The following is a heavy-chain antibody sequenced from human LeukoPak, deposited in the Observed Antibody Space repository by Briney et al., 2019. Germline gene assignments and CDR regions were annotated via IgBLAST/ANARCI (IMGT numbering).Heavy chain of an antibody. Sequence: TGGSLRLSCAASGFTFSSYGMSWVRQAPGKGLEWVSAISGSGGSTYYADSVKGWFTISRDNAKNSLYLQMNSLRAEDTAVYYCARASRYSSSWYFSPPWRYYFDYWGQGTLVTVSS. CDR2: ISGSGGST. CDR3: ARASRYSSSWYFSPPWRYYFDY. CDR1: GFTFSSYG. V-gene: IGHV3-23*01. J-gene: IGHJ4*02. D-gene: IGHD6-13*01.